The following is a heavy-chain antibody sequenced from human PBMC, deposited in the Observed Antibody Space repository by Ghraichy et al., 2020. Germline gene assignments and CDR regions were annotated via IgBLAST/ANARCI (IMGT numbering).Heavy chain of an antibody. Sequence: SETLSLTCTVSGASISSGGYYWSWIRQHPGKGLEWIGYIYHSGINYYSPSLKSRLTISVDTSKNQFSLKLSSVTAADTAVYYCARGVMVLSGLWFDPWGQGTLVTVSS. CDR1: GASISSGGYY. D-gene: IGHD3/OR15-3a*01. V-gene: IGHV4-31*03. J-gene: IGHJ5*02. CDR2: IYHSGIN. CDR3: ARGVMVLSGLWFDP.